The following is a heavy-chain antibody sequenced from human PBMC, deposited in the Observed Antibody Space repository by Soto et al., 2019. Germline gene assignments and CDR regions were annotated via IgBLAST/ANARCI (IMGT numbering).Heavy chain of an antibody. CDR1: GFTFSSYG. CDR3: AKGSYYGSGTLPYYFDY. V-gene: IGHV3-30*18. CDR2: ISYDGSNK. J-gene: IGHJ4*02. Sequence: QVQLVESGGGVVQPGRSLRLSCAASGFTFSSYGMHWVRQAPGKGLEWVAVISYDGSNKYYADSVKGRFTISRDNSKNTLYLQMNSLRAEDTAVYYCAKGSYYGSGTLPYYFDYWGQGTLVTVSS. D-gene: IGHD3-10*01.